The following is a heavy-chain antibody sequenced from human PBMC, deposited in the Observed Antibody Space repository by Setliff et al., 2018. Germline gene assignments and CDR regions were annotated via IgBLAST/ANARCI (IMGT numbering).Heavy chain of an antibody. Sequence: GGSLRLSCTASGFTFSSFWMSWVRQSPGEGLEWVTFISYDGFKIYYAESVKGRFTISRDISTNTLFLEIDSLRSEDTGLYYCAREGSIGWSQYFHHWGQGTPVTVSS. CDR2: ISYDGFKI. D-gene: IGHD6-19*01. J-gene: IGHJ1*01. CDR1: GFTFSSFW. CDR3: AREGSIGWSQYFHH. V-gene: IGHV3-30*03.